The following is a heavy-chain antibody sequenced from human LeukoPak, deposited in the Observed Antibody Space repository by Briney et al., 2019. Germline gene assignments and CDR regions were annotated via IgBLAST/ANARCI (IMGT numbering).Heavy chain of an antibody. V-gene: IGHV3-21*04. D-gene: IGHD2-15*01. CDR1: GFTFSSYS. CDR3: SKLSVVVAARGSYFDY. J-gene: IGHJ4*02. CDR2: ISTSSTYI. Sequence: GGSLRLSCAASGFTFSSYSMNWVRQAPGKGLEWVSSISTSSTYIYYADSVKGRFTISRDNSKNTLYLQMNSLRAEDTAVYYCSKLSVVVAARGSYFDYWGQGTLVTVSS.